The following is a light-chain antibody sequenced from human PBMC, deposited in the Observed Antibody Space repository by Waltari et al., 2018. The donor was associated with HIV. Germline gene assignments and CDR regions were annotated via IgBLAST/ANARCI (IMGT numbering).Light chain of an antibody. CDR3: QQYSNWPLT. J-gene: IGKJ4*01. Sequence: EIVLTQSTATLSVSPGERATRSCRASQSVSTSAAWYQQQPGQPPRLLFYDSSTRASGVPARFSGSGSWTEFTLTISSLQSEDFAVYYCQQYSNWPLTFGGGTKVEI. V-gene: IGKV3-15*01. CDR1: QSVSTS. CDR2: DSS.